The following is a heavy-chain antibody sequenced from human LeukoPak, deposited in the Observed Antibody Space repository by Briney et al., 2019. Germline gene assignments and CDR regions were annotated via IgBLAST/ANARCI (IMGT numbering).Heavy chain of an antibody. J-gene: IGHJ6*03. D-gene: IGHD5-18*01. Sequence: SETLSLTCAVYGGSFSGYYWSWIRQPPGKGLEWIGEINHSGSTNYNPSLKSRVTISVDTSKNQFPLKLSSVTAADTAVYYCARFPGRQLWFVGYMDVWGKGTTVTVSS. CDR3: ARFPGRQLWFVGYMDV. V-gene: IGHV4-34*01. CDR1: GGSFSGYY. CDR2: INHSGST.